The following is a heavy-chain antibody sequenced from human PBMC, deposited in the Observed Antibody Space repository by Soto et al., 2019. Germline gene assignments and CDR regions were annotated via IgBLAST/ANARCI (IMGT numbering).Heavy chain of an antibody. V-gene: IGHV4-34*01. CDR2: INHSGST. D-gene: IGHD3-10*01. Sequence: PSETLSLTCAVYGGSFSGYYWSWIRQPPGKGLEWIGEINHSGSTNYNPSLKSRVTISVDTSKNQFSLKLSSVTAADTAVYYCARGTGSGSYEFRLNNWFDPWGQGTLVTVSS. CDR3: ARGTGSGSYEFRLNNWFDP. CDR1: GGSFSGYY. J-gene: IGHJ5*02.